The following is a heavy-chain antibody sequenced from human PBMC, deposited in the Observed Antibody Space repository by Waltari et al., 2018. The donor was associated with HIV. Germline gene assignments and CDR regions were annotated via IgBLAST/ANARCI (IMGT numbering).Heavy chain of an antibody. CDR2: ISYDDNNK. CDR3: AKTVTLTQRGYFDY. J-gene: IGHJ4*02. D-gene: IGHD2-2*01. Sequence: QVQLVESGGGVVQPGRSLRLSCAASGFTFSSYGMHWVRQAPGKGLVWVVVISYDDNNKYYADALKGRFTISRDNSKNTLYLQMNSLRAEDTAVYYCAKTVTLTQRGYFDYWGQGTLVTVSS. V-gene: IGHV3-30*18. CDR1: GFTFSSYG.